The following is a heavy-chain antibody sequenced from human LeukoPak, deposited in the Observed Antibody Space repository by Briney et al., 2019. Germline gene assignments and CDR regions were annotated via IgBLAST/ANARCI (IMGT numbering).Heavy chain of an antibody. CDR1: GESFSGYY. V-gene: IGHV4-34*01. Sequence: SETLSLTCAVYGESFSGYYWSWLRQPPGKGLEWVGEINHSGSTNYNPSLKSRVTISVDTSNNQFSLKLSSVTAADTAVYYCARGSRNTMVRGVISYWGQGTLVTVSS. J-gene: IGHJ4*02. CDR3: ARGSRNTMVRGVISY. CDR2: INHSGST. D-gene: IGHD3-10*01.